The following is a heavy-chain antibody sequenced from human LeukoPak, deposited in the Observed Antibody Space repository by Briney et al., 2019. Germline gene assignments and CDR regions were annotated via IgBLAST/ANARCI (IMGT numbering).Heavy chain of an antibody. Sequence: ASVKVSCKASGYTFTGYYMHWVRQAPGQGLEWMGWINPNSGGTNYEQKFQGRVTMTRDTSISTAYMELSRLRSDDTAVYYCARVPRRGGSNWFDPWGQGTLVTVSS. V-gene: IGHV1-2*02. CDR1: GYTFTGYY. CDR2: INPNSGGT. D-gene: IGHD2-15*01. J-gene: IGHJ5*02. CDR3: ARVPRRGGSNWFDP.